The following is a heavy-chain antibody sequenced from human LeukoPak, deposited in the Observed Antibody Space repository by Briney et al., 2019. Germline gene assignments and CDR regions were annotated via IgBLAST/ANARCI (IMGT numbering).Heavy chain of an antibody. CDR3: ARQEGLYSSGWYGELDY. CDR1: GGSISSYY. J-gene: IGHJ4*02. V-gene: IGHV4-59*01. CDR2: IYYSGST. D-gene: IGHD6-19*01. Sequence: TETLSLTCTVPGGSISSYYWSWIRQPPGKGLEWIGYIYYSGSTNYNPSLKSRVTISVDTSKNQFSLKLSSVTAADTAVYYCARQEGLYSSGWYGELDYWGQGTLVTVSS.